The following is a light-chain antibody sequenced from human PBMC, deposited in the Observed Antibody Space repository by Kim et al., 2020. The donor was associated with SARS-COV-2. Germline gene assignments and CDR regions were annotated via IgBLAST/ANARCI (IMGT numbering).Light chain of an antibody. Sequence: EIVLTQSPAPLSLSPGERATLSCRASQSVSTSVAWFQHKPGQAPRLLIHDASYRATGIPARFSGSGSGTDFTLTITGLQAEDFAVYYCQQREDWPLTFGGGTKLEI. CDR3: QQREDWPLT. CDR1: QSVSTS. J-gene: IGKJ4*01. V-gene: IGKV3-11*01. CDR2: DAS.